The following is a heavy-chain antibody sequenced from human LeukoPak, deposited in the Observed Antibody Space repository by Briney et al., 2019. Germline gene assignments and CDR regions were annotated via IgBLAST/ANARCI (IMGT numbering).Heavy chain of an antibody. D-gene: IGHD3-10*01. Sequence: SETLSLTCTVSGDSISGSNYYWGWIRQPPGKGLEWIGSIYYSGSTYYSPCLKSRVTISVDTSKNQFSLNLNSVTAADTGVYYCATTRTEYSSGSYYHTGYFDLWGRGTLVTVSS. CDR2: IYYSGST. CDR3: ATTRTEYSSGSYYHTGYFDL. CDR1: GDSISGSNYY. V-gene: IGHV4-39*01. J-gene: IGHJ2*01.